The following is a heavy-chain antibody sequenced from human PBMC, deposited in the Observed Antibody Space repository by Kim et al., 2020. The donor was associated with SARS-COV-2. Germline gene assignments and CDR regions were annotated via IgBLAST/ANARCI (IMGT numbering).Heavy chain of an antibody. J-gene: IGHJ6*02. D-gene: IGHD1-1*01. V-gene: IGHV3-30*07. CDR3: ARDLANWNDYYYYGMDV. Sequence: CRFTISRDNSKNTLYLQMNSLRAEDTAVYYCARDLANWNDYYYYGMDVWGQGTTVTVSS.